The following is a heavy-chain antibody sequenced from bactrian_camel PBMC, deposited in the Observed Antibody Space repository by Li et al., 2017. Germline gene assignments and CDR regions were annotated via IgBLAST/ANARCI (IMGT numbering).Heavy chain of an antibody. V-gene: IGHV3S53*01. CDR1: TPANTC. CDR3: AWAGTYCYTGILRTARTRV. CDR2: IDVDGST. Sequence: QLVESGGGSVQVGGSLRLSCVANTPANTCVGWFRQDPGKEREDVATIDVDGSTTYARSVKGRFTVSKDLANNSLYLNLNNVQPEDAAVYYCAWAGTYCYTGILRTARTRVWGQGTQVTVS. D-gene: IGHD2*01. J-gene: IGHJ4*01.